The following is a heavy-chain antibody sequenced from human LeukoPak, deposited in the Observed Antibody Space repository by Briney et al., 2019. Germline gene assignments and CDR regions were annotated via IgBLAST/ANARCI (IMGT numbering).Heavy chain of an antibody. CDR2: INHSGGT. Sequence: PSETLSLTCAVYGGSFSGYYWTWIRQPPGKGLEWIGEINHSGGTNYNPSLKSRVTISVDTSKNQFSLKLNSVTAADTAVYYCARDQKYSSSFDYWGRGTLVTVSS. D-gene: IGHD6-6*01. CDR1: GGSFSGYY. J-gene: IGHJ4*02. V-gene: IGHV4-34*01. CDR3: ARDQKYSSSFDY.